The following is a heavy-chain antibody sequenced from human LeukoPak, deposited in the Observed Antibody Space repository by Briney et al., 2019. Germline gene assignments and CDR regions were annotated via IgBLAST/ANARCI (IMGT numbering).Heavy chain of an antibody. V-gene: IGHV3-30*01. D-gene: IGHD6-19*01. J-gene: IGHJ5*02. CDR1: GFTFNNFP. CDR2: ISNDGNTK. CDR3: AKDDRPSGWSYDWFDP. Sequence: GGSLRLSCAASGFTFNNFPMHWVRQAPGKGLEWVAVISNDGNTKYYAGPVQGRFTISRDNSQNTVYLQMNSLRSEDTAVYYCAKDDRPSGWSYDWFDPWGQGTLVTVSS.